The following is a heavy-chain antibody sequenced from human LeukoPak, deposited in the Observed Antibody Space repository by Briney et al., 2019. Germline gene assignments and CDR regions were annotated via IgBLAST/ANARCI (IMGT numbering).Heavy chain of an antibody. J-gene: IGHJ4*02. CDR3: AREGRSRTSTGGDLDY. D-gene: IGHD3-16*01. CDR1: GGSFSAYY. V-gene: IGHV4-34*01. Sequence: SETLSLTCGVYGGSFSAYYWSWIRQCPGKGLEWTGEITHTGSTNYNPSLKSRVAISIDTSKNQFSLKLSSVTAADTAVYYCAREGRSRTSTGGDLDYWGQGTLVTVSS. CDR2: ITHTGST.